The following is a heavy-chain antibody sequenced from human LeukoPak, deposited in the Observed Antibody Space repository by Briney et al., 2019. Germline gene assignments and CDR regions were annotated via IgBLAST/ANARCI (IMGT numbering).Heavy chain of an antibody. Sequence: GESLKISCKGSGYSFTSYWIGWVRQMPGKGLEWMGIIYPGDSDTRYSPSFQGQVTISADKSISTAYLQWSSLKASDTAMYYCAREGMEYQLLSLYYFDYWGQGTLVTVSS. J-gene: IGHJ4*02. D-gene: IGHD2-2*01. CDR2: IYPGDSDT. CDR1: GYSFTSYW. CDR3: AREGMEYQLLSLYYFDY. V-gene: IGHV5-51*01.